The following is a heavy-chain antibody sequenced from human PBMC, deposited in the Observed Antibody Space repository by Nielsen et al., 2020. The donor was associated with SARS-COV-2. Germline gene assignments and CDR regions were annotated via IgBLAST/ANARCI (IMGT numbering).Heavy chain of an antibody. CDR1: GFTFSSYA. CDR2: ISGSGGST. V-gene: IGHV3-23*01. J-gene: IGHJ1*01. CDR3: ANLQTYDILTGYYTPGYFQH. D-gene: IGHD3-9*01. Sequence: GGSLRLSCAASGFTFSSYAVSWVRQAPGKGLEWVSAISGSGGSTYYADSVKGRFTISRDNSKNTLYLQMNSLRAEDTAVYYCANLQTYDILTGYYTPGYFQHWGQGTLVTVSS.